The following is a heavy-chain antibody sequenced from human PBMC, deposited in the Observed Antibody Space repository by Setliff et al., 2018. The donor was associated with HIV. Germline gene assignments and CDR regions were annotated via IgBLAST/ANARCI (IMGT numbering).Heavy chain of an antibody. CDR1: GGSVSSSSYF. CDR3: AKILNSHGN. Sequence: PSETLSLTCTVSGGSVSSSSYFWGWIRQPPGTGLEWIGNIYYSGTTFYNPSLKSRVTMTADESTSTAYMELSSLTSDDTAVYYCAKILNSHGNWGQGTLVTVSS. V-gene: IGHV4-39*01. J-gene: IGHJ4*02. D-gene: IGHD1-26*01. CDR2: IYYSGTT.